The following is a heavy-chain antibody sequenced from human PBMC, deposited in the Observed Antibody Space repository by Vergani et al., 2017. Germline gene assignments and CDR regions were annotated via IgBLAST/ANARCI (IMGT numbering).Heavy chain of an antibody. Sequence: VQLVESGGGLVKPGGSLRLSCAASGFTFSSYSMNWVRQAPGKGLEWIGSIYYSGSTYYNPSLKSRVTISVDTSKNQFSLKLSSVTAADTAVYYCARQDSSGSFPSVPVSWGQGTLVTVSS. CDR1: GFTFSSYSMN. J-gene: IGHJ4*02. CDR3: ARQDSSGSFPSVPVS. CDR2: IYYSGST. D-gene: IGHD3-22*01. V-gene: IGHV4-59*05.